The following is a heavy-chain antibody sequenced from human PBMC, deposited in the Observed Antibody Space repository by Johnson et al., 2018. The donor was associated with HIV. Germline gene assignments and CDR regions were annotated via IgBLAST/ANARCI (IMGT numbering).Heavy chain of an antibody. CDR1: GFTLSRYD. V-gene: IGHV3-66*01. CDR2: IYSGGST. J-gene: IGHJ3*02. Sequence: EKFVESGGGLVQPGGSLRLSCAASGFTLSRYDMHWVRQPTGKGLEWVSVIYSGGSTYYADSVKGRFTISRDNSKNTLYLQMNTLRAEDTAVYYCARVGYGVLLWFGVDDAFDIWGQGTMVTVSS. CDR3: ARVGYGVLLWFGVDDAFDI. D-gene: IGHD3-10*01.